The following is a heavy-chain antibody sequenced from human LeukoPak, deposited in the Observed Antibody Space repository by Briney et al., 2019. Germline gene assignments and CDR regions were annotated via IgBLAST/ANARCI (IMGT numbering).Heavy chain of an antibody. Sequence: ASVKVSCKSSGYTFTSYGISWVRQAPGQGLEWMVWISAYNGNTNYAQKLQGRVTMTTDTSTSTAYMELRSLRSDDTAVYYCAATYSGRYLSGYDWFDPWGQGTLVTVSS. CDR3: AATYSGRYLSGYDWFDP. D-gene: IGHD1-26*01. CDR1: GYTFTSYG. J-gene: IGHJ5*02. CDR2: ISAYNGNT. V-gene: IGHV1-18*01.